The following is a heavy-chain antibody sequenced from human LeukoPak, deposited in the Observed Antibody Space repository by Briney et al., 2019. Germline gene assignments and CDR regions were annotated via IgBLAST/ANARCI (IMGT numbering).Heavy chain of an antibody. J-gene: IGHJ4*02. V-gene: IGHV4-59*08. CDR3: ARHRVGATDY. Sequence: SETLSLTCTVSGGSISSYYWSWIRQPPGKGLEWIGYIYYSGSTNYNPSLKSRVTISVDTSKNQFSLKLSSVTAADTAVHYCARHRVGATDYWGQGTLVTVSS. CDR2: IYYSGST. D-gene: IGHD1-26*01. CDR1: GGSISSYY.